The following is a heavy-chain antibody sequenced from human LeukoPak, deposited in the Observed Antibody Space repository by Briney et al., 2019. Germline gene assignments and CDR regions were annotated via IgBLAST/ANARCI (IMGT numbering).Heavy chain of an antibody. CDR3: ARLSDSGWYGSFDY. J-gene: IGHJ4*02. CDR1: GDSISSSNFY. CDR2: IYYRGST. Sequence: SETLSLTXTVSGDSISSSNFYWGWIRQPPGKGLEWIGTIYYRGSTYYNPSLKSRVTISVDTSENQFSLKLSSVTAADTAVYYCARLSDSGWYGSFDYWGQGTLVTVSS. D-gene: IGHD6-19*01. V-gene: IGHV4-39*01.